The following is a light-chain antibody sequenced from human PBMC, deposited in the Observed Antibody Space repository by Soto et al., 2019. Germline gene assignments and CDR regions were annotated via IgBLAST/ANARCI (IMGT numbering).Light chain of an antibody. CDR3: QQSYSTPL. CDR2: AAS. V-gene: IGKV1-39*01. J-gene: IGKJ3*01. Sequence: DHPMTPSPSSPSASVRDRITIPFRASQSISSYLNWYQQKPGKAPKLLIYAASSLQSGVPSRFSGSGSGTDFTLTISSLQPEDFATYYCQQSYSTPLFGPGTKVDIK. CDR1: QSISSY.